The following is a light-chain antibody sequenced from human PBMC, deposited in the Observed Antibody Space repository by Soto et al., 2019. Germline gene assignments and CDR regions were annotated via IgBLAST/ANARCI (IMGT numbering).Light chain of an antibody. CDR1: SSDVGGYDL. V-gene: IGLV2-23*02. CDR2: AVT. Sequence: QSVLTQPASVSGSPGQSITISCTGSSSDVGGYDLVSWYQQHPGKAPKVMIYAVTNRPSGVSNRFSGTKSGNRASLTISGLQAEDEADYYCCSYAGNTTLVFGGGTKLTVL. CDR3: CSYAGNTTLV. J-gene: IGLJ3*02.